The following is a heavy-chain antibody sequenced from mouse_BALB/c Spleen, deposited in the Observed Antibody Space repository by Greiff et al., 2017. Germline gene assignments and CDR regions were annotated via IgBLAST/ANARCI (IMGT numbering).Heavy chain of an antibody. V-gene: IGHV3-2*02. D-gene: IGHD2-4*01. CDR1: GYSITSDYA. CDR3: AREGYDYDEGRSWFAY. J-gene: IGHJ3*01. CDR2: ISYSGST. Sequence: EVQLQQSGPGLVKPSQSLSLTCTVTGYSITSDYAWNWIRQFPGNKLEWMGYISYSGSTSYNPSLKSRISITRDTSKNQFFLQLNYVTTEDTATYYCAREGYDYDEGRSWFAYWGQGTLVTVSA.